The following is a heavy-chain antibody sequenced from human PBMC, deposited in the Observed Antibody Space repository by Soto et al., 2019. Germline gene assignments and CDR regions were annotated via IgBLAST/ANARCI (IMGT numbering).Heavy chain of an antibody. V-gene: IGHV4-31*03. D-gene: IGHD2-15*01. Sequence: QVQLQESGPGLVKPSQTLSLTCTVSGGSISSGGYYWSWIRQHPGKGLEWIGYIYYSGSTYYNPSLKSRVTISVDTSKNQFSLKLSSVTAADTAVYYCARDRLGYCSGGSCYSEPGSYYYYGMDVWGQGTTVTVSS. CDR1: GGSISSGGYY. CDR2: IYYSGST. CDR3: ARDRLGYCSGGSCYSEPGSYYYYGMDV. J-gene: IGHJ6*02.